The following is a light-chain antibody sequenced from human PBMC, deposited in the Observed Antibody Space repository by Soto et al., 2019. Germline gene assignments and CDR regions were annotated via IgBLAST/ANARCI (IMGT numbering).Light chain of an antibody. J-gene: IGLJ2*01. CDR1: SSDVGGYNY. CDR3: SSYTSSSTLEGVV. Sequence: QSVLTQPASVSGSPGQSITISCTGTSSDVGGYNYVSWYQQHPGKAPKLMIYDVSNRPSGVSNRFSGSKSGNMASLTISGLQAEDEADYYCSSYTSSSTLEGVVFGGGTKVTVL. CDR2: DVS. V-gene: IGLV2-14*01.